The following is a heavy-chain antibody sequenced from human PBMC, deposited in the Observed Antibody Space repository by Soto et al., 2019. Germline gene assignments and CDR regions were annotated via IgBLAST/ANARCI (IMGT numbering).Heavy chain of an antibody. Sequence: TLDSTCSVSGGSISRGSYYCSGSRQPPVKALEWIGTIYCSGSSYHNPSLKSRLIISIATSKNQFSLKVGSVTAADTAVYYCAGSSLYGMDVWGQVTTVP. CDR3: AGSSLYGMDV. D-gene: IGHD3-10*01. CDR1: GGSISRGSYY. CDR2: IYCSGSS. V-gene: IGHV4-30-4*01. J-gene: IGHJ6*02.